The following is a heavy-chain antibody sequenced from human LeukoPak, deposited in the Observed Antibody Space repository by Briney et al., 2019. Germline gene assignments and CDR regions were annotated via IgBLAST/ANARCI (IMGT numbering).Heavy chain of an antibody. Sequence: PGGSLRLSCASSGFTFSDYDMHWVRQATGKGLEWVSAISTTGDTYYPGSVKGRFTISRENAKSSLYLQMNSLRAGDTAVYYCARGRFGSYIDSWDQGTLVAVSS. D-gene: IGHD3-16*01. CDR2: ISTTGDT. V-gene: IGHV3-13*04. CDR1: GFTFSDYD. CDR3: ARGRFGSYIDS. J-gene: IGHJ4*02.